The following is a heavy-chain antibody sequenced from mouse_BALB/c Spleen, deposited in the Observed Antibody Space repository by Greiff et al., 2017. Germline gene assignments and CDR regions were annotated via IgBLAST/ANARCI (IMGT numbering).Heavy chain of an antibody. D-gene: IGHD1-1*01. V-gene: IGHV5-9-3*01. Sequence: EVQGVESGGGLVKPGGSLKLSCAASGFTFSSYAMSWVRQTPEKRLEWVATISSGGSYTYYPDSVKGRFTISRDNAKNTLYLQMSSLRSEDTAMYYCARPLTTVVATKAMDYWGQGTSVTVSS. CDR2: ISSGGSYT. CDR1: GFTFSSYA. J-gene: IGHJ4*01. CDR3: ARPLTTVVATKAMDY.